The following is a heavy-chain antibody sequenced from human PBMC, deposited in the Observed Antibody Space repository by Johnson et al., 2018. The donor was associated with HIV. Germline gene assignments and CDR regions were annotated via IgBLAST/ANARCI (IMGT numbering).Heavy chain of an antibody. CDR2: IGSAGDT. D-gene: IGHD2-2*01. V-gene: IGHV3-13*01. CDR3: ARDRWYCSSTSCQKDAYDI. CDR1: GFTFSDYD. Sequence: VQLVESGGGLVQPGGSLRLSCAASGFTFSDYDMHRVRQATGEGLEWVSAIGSAGDTYYPGSVKGRFTIPRDNSKNTLYLQMNSLRAEDTAVYYCARDRWYCSSTSCQKDAYDIWGQGTMVTVSS. J-gene: IGHJ3*02.